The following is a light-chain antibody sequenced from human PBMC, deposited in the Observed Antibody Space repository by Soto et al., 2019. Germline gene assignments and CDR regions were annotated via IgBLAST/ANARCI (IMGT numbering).Light chain of an antibody. V-gene: IGKV3-15*01. CDR2: GAS. CDR3: KQYDTLPPT. Sequence: ERVMTQSPASLSVSPGERATLSCRASQSVGSNLAWYQQKPGQAPRLLIFGASSRATGVPARFSGSGSGTEFTLTINSLQSEDFAVYFCKQYDTLPPTFAPGPKADLK. J-gene: IGKJ3*01. CDR1: QSVGSN.